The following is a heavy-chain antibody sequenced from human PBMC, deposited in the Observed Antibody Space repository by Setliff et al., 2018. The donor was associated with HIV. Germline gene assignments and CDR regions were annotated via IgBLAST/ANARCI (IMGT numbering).Heavy chain of an antibody. Sequence: ASVKVSCKASGYTFTGYYLHWVRQAPGQGLEWMGWINPNSGGTNYAQKFQGRVTMTRDTSISTAHMELSRLTSDDTAVYYCARGVWELRPYYIDVWGKGTTVTVSS. D-gene: IGHD3-16*01. V-gene: IGHV1-2*02. J-gene: IGHJ6*03. CDR1: GYTFTGYY. CDR3: ARGVWELRPYYIDV. CDR2: INPNSGGT.